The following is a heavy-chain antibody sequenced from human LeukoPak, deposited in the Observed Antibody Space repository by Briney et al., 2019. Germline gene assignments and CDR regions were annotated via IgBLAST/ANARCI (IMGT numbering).Heavy chain of an antibody. D-gene: IGHD6-19*01. V-gene: IGHV3-7*03. CDR1: GFTFSSYW. J-gene: IGHJ4*02. Sequence: GGSLRLSCAASGFTFSSYWMSWVRQAPGKGLEWVANIKQDGSEKYYVDSVKGRFTISRDNAKNSLYLQMNSLRAEDTALYYCAKEGAVAAHYFDYWGQGTLVTVSS. CDR3: AKEGAVAAHYFDY. CDR2: IKQDGSEK.